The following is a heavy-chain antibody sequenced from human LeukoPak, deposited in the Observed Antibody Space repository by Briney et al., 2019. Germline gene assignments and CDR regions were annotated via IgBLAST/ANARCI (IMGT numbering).Heavy chain of an antibody. Sequence: GGSLRLSCEGSGFTFSNYWMGWVRQAPGKGLEWVANIKEDGGNKYYVDSVKGRFTISRDNANNLLYLQMNSLRAEDTAVYYCARDLAASTYHFDSSGLLDSRGQGTLVTVSS. CDR3: ARDLAASTYHFDSSGLLDS. CDR2: IKEDGGNK. CDR1: GFTFSNYW. J-gene: IGHJ4*02. V-gene: IGHV3-7*01. D-gene: IGHD3-22*01.